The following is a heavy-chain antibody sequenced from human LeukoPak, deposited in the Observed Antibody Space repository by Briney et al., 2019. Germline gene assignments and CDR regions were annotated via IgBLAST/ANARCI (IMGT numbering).Heavy chain of an antibody. Sequence: SETLSLTCAVYGGSFNGYYWSWIRQPPGKGLEWIGEINHSGSTNYSPSLKSRVTLSVDTSKNQFSLKLSSVTAADTAVYYCARARGYCSGGSCYGAFDIWGQGTMVTVSS. J-gene: IGHJ3*02. V-gene: IGHV4-34*01. CDR1: GGSFNGYY. CDR3: ARARGYCSGGSCYGAFDI. CDR2: INHSGST. D-gene: IGHD2-15*01.